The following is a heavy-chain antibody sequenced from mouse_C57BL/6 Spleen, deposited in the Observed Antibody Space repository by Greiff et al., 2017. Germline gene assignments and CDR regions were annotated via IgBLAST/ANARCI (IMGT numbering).Heavy chain of an antibody. CDR2: ISGGGGNT. CDR1: GFTFSSYT. D-gene: IGHD1-1*01. V-gene: IGHV5-9*01. Sequence: EVQVVESGGGLVKPGGSLKLSCAASGFTFSSYTMSWVRQTPEKRLEWVATISGGGGNTYYPDSVKGRFTISRDNAKNTLYLQMSSLRSEDTALYYCARPPFTTVVATDAMDYWGQGTSVTVSS. CDR3: ARPPFTTVVATDAMDY. J-gene: IGHJ4*01.